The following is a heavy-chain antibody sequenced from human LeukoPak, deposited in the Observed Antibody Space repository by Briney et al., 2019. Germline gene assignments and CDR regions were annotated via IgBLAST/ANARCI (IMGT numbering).Heavy chain of an antibody. J-gene: IGHJ4*02. D-gene: IGHD2-2*02. CDR2: IIPILGIA. Sequence: ASVEVSCKASGGTFSSYTISWVRQAPGQGLEWMGRIIPILGIANYAQKFQGRVTITADKSTSTAYMELSSLRSEDTAVYYCARDRCSSTSCYRWGVFDYWGQGTLVTVSS. CDR1: GGTFSSYT. V-gene: IGHV1-69*04. CDR3: ARDRCSSTSCYRWGVFDY.